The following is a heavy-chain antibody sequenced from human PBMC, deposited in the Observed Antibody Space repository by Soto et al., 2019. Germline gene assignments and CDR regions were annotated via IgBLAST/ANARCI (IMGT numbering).Heavy chain of an antibody. CDR2: IYYSGST. CDR1: GGSVSSGSYY. J-gene: IGHJ4*02. CDR3: AGRGRYYCTNGVCYSSRVDY. D-gene: IGHD2-8*01. V-gene: IGHV4-61*01. Sequence: SETLSLTCTVSGGSVSSGSYYWSWIRQPPGKGLEWIGYIYYSGSTNYNPSLKSRVTISVDTSKNQFSLKLSSVTAADTAVYYCAGRGRYYCTNGVCYSSRVDYWGQGTLVTVSS.